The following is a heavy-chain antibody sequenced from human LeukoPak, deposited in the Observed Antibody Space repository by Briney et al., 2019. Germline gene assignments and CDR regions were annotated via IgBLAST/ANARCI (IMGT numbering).Heavy chain of an antibody. D-gene: IGHD1-14*01. J-gene: IGHJ4*02. V-gene: IGHV3-21*01. CDR3: ARIGFSPPPYTRTIDY. CDR2: ISSSSSYI. CDR1: GFTFSSYS. Sequence: GGSLRLSCAASGFTFSSYSMNWVRQAPGKGLEWVSSISSSSSYIYYADSVKGRFTISRENAKNSLYLQMNSLRAEDTAVYYCARIGFSPPPYTRTIDYWGQGTLVTVSS.